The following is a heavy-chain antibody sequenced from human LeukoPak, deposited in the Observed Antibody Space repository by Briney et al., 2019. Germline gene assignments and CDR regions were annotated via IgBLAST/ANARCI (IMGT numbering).Heavy chain of an antibody. V-gene: IGHV1-18*01. J-gene: IGHJ4*02. Sequence: ASVKVSCKASGYTFTSYGISWVRQAPGQGLEWMGWISAYNGNTNYAQKLQGRVTMTTDTSTSTAHMELRSLRSDDTAVYYCARDGSYYDSSGYYWAYYFDYWGQGTLVTVSS. CDR2: ISAYNGNT. D-gene: IGHD3-22*01. CDR3: ARDGSYYDSSGYYWAYYFDY. CDR1: GYTFTSYG.